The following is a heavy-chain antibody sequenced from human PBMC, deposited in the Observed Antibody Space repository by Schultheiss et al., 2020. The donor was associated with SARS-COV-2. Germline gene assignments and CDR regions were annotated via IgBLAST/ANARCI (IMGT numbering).Heavy chain of an antibody. CDR2: IYTSGST. CDR3: ARDRSSWYQFDY. J-gene: IGHJ4*02. V-gene: IGHV4-4*07. Sequence: GSLRLSCTVSGGSISSYYWSWIRQPAGKGLEWIGRIYTSGSTNYNPSLKSRVTMSVDTSKNQFSLKLSSVTAADTAVYYCARDRSSWYQFDYWGQGTLVTVSS. CDR1: GGSISSYY. D-gene: IGHD6-13*01.